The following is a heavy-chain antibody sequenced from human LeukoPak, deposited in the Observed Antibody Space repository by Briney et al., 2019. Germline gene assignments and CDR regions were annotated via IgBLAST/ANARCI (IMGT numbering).Heavy chain of an antibody. CDR1: GFTVSSNY. Sequence: GGSLRLSCAASGFTVSSNYMSWVRQAPGKGLEWVSVIYSGGSTYYADSVKGRFTISRDNSKNTLYLQMNSLRAEDTAVYYCARGAYTYGPGHDYWGQGTLVTVSS. CDR2: IYSGGST. CDR3: ARGAYTYGPGHDY. J-gene: IGHJ4*02. D-gene: IGHD5-18*01. V-gene: IGHV3-53*01.